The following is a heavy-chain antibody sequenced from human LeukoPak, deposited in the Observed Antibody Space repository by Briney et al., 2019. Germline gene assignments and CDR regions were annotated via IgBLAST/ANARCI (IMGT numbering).Heavy chain of an antibody. Sequence: GGSLRLSCAASGFTFSTYSMNWVRQAPGKGLEWVSSISSSSSYKYYADSVKGRFTISRDNAKNSLYLQMNSLRADDTAVYYCATEQNGVGANWFDPWGQGTLVTVSS. CDR2: ISSSSSYK. CDR3: ATEQNGVGANWFDP. CDR1: GFTFSTYS. V-gene: IGHV3-21*01. J-gene: IGHJ5*02. D-gene: IGHD1-26*01.